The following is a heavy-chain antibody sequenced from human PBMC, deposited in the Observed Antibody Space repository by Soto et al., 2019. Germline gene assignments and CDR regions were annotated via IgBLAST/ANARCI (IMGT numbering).Heavy chain of an antibody. J-gene: IGHJ4*02. CDR1: GYTFTSYG. D-gene: IGHD6-13*01. V-gene: IGHV1-18*04. CDR3: ARVPRGAWYSQSLY. Sequence: QVQLVQSGAEVKKPGASVKVSCKASGYTFTSYGISWVRQAPGQGLEWMGWISAYNGNTNIAPKLQGRVTMTTDTSKSTAYMELRSLRSDDTAVYYCARVPRGAWYSQSLYWGQGSLVTVSS. CDR2: ISAYNGNT.